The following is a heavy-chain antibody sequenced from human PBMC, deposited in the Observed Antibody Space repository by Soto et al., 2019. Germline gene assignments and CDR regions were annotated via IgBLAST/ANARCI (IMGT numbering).Heavy chain of an antibody. CDR2: INHSGST. CDR3: ARVVAARDDAFDI. D-gene: IGHD6-6*01. CDR1: GGSISSGYY. J-gene: IGHJ3*02. Sequence: SETLSLTCSVSGGSISSGYYWSWIRQPPGKGLEWIGEINHSGSTNYNPSLKSRVTISVDTSKNQFSLKLSSVTAADTAVYYCARVVAARDDAFDIWGQGTMVTVSS. V-gene: IGHV4-34*01.